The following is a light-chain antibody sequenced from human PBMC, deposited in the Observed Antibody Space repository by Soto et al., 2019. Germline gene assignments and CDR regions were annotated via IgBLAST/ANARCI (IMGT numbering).Light chain of an antibody. CDR3: CSYARSSTLV. CDR1: SSDVGSYNL. V-gene: IGLV2-23*02. Sequence: QSVLTQPASVSGSPGQSITISCTGTSSDVGSYNLVSWYQQHPGKAPKLMIYEVSERPSGVSNRFSASKSGNAASLTISGLQAEDEADYYCCSYARSSTLVFGGGTKLT. CDR2: EVS. J-gene: IGLJ2*01.